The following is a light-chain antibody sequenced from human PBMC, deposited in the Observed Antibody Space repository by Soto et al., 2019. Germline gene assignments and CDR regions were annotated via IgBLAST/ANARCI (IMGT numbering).Light chain of an antibody. J-gene: IGKJ2*01. CDR1: QSISTY. CDR2: RAS. CDR3: HQSYTTPYT. V-gene: IGKV1-39*01. Sequence: DVQMTQSPSSLSASVGDRVTITCRASQSISTYLNWSQQKPGKAPRXLIFRASNLQSGVPSRFSGGGTGTELTITITSLQPEDLETYFCHQSYTTPYTFGQGTKVDIK.